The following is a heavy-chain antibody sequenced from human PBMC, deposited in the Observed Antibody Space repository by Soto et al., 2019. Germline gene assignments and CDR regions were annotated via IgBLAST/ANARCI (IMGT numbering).Heavy chain of an antibody. Sequence: QVQLQQWGAGLLKPSETLSLTCAVYGWSFSGYYWSWIRQPPGKGLEWIGEINHSGSTNYNPSLKSRVTTSVDTAQNQFSLKLRSVAAADTAVYYCARVLGYCSSTSCLPRYYYYYGMDVWGQGTTVTVSS. J-gene: IGHJ6*02. D-gene: IGHD2-2*01. CDR3: ARVLGYCSSTSCLPRYYYYYGMDV. CDR1: GWSFSGYY. CDR2: INHSGST. V-gene: IGHV4-34*01.